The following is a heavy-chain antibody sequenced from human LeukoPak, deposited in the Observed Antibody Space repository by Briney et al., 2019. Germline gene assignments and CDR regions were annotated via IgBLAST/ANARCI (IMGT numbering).Heavy chain of an antibody. Sequence: SETLSLTCAVSGYSISSGYYWGWIRQPPGKGLEWIGIIYHSGSTYYNPSLKSRVTISVDTSKNQFSLKLSSVTAADTAVYYCARPMADYYDSSGYYLDWGQGTLVTVSS. V-gene: IGHV4-38-2*01. CDR2: IYHSGST. CDR1: GYSISSGYY. D-gene: IGHD3-22*01. CDR3: ARPMADYYDSSGYYLD. J-gene: IGHJ4*02.